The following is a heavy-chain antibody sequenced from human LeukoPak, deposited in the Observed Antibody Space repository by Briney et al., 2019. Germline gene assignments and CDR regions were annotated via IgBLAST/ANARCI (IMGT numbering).Heavy chain of an antibody. J-gene: IGHJ6*04. CDR2: ISYDGSNN. V-gene: IGHV3-30*04. D-gene: IGHD3-10*02. Sequence: RGSLRLSCAASGFTFSSYAMHWVRQAPGKGLEWVAVISYDGSNNYYADSVKGRFTISRDNAKNSLYLQMNSLRAEETAVYYCAELGITMIGGVWGKGTTVTISS. CDR1: GFTFSSYA. CDR3: AELGITMIGGV.